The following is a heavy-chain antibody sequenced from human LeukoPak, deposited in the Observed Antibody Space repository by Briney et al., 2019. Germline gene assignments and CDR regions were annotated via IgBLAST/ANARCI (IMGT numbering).Heavy chain of an antibody. CDR3: ASHLSTRGYSGYKPGFDY. CDR1: GGTFSSYA. CDR2: IIPIFGTA. V-gene: IGHV1-69*13. J-gene: IGHJ4*02. D-gene: IGHD5-12*01. Sequence: SVNVSFRASGGTFSSYAISWVRQAPGQGLEWMGGIIPIFGTANYAQKFQGRVTITADESTSTAYIELSSLRSEDTAVYYCASHLSTRGYSGYKPGFDYWGQGTLVTVSS.